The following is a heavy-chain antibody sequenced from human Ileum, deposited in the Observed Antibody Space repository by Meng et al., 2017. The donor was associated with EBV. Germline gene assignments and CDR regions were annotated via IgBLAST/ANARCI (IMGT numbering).Heavy chain of an antibody. CDR3: ARRGYSSGWYAYDY. V-gene: IGHV4-39*01. J-gene: IGHJ4*02. CDR2: LYFSGST. D-gene: IGHD6-19*01. Sequence: PLQEAGPGLGKPSRTLSLTCTVSGGSISSSDYYWGWIRQPPGKGLEWIGSLYFSGSTYSNPSLESRVTISVDTSNNQFSLKLSSVTAADTAVYYCARRGYSSGWYAYDYWGQGTLVTVSS. CDR1: GGSISSSDYY.